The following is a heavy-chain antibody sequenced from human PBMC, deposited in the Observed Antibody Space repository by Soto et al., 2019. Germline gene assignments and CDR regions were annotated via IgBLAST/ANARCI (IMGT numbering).Heavy chain of an antibody. CDR2: FDPEDGET. Sequence: ASVKVSCKVSGYTLTELSMHWVRQAPGKGLEWMGGFDPEDGETIYAQNFQGRVPMTEDIFTDTAYMELSSLRSEYTVLYYCAAVPAPDYDFWSGLEWGQGTLVTVSS. D-gene: IGHD3-3*01. CDR1: GYTLTELS. V-gene: IGHV1-24*01. J-gene: IGHJ4*02. CDR3: AAVPAPDYDFWSGLE.